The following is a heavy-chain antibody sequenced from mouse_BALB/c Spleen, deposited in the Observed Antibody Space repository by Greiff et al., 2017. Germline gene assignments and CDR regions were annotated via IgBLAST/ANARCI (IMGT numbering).Heavy chain of an antibody. D-gene: IGHD2-4*01. Sequence: EVQGVESGGGLVKPGGSLKLSCAASGFTFSSYAMSWVRQTPEKRLEWVASISSGGSTYYPDSVKGRFTISRDNARNILYLQMSSLRSEDTAMYYCARGATMITTQAMDYWGQGTSVTVSS. CDR1: GFTFSSYA. CDR3: ARGATMITTQAMDY. V-gene: IGHV5-6-5*01. J-gene: IGHJ4*01. CDR2: ISSGGST.